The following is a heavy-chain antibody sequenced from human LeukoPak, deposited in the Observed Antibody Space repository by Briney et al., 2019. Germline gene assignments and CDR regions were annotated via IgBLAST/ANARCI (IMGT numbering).Heavy chain of an antibody. CDR3: ESGGHYYYNSGYLLQY. D-gene: IGHD3-22*01. CDR2: ISSSGSTI. Sequence: PGGSLRLSCAASGFTFSDYYMTWIRQAPGKGLEWISYISSSGSTIYYADSVKGRFTISRDNAKNSLYLQMNSLRAEDTAVFYCESGGHYYYNSGYLLQYWGQATLVTVST. V-gene: IGHV3-11*04. J-gene: IGHJ1*01. CDR1: GFTFSDYY.